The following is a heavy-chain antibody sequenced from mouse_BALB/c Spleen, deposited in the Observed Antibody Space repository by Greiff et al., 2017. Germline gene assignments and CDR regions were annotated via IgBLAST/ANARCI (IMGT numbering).Heavy chain of an antibody. CDR3: ASPLNWDCLAY. CDR1: GYTFTSYW. Sequence: VQLQQPGAELVKPGASVKLSCKASGYTFTSYWMHWVKQRPGQGLEWIGEIDPSDSYTNYNQKFKGKATLTVDKSSSTAYMQLSSLTSEDSAVYYCASPLNWDCLAYWGQGTLVTVSA. J-gene: IGHJ3*01. D-gene: IGHD4-1*01. CDR2: IDPSDSYT. V-gene: IGHV1-69*02.